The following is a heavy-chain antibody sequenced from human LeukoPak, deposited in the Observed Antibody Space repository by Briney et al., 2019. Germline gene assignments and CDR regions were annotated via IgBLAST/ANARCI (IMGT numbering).Heavy chain of an antibody. D-gene: IGHD6-19*01. V-gene: IGHV3-30*18. CDR1: GFTFSSYG. J-gene: IGHJ6*03. CDR2: ISYDGSNK. CDR3: AKDLWYSSSYYYYYMDV. Sequence: GGSLRLSCAASGFTFSSYGMHWVRQAPGKGLEWVAVISYDGSNKYYADSVKGRFTISRDNSKNTLYLQMNSLRAEDTAVYYCAKDLWYSSSYYYYYMDVWSKGTTVTVSS.